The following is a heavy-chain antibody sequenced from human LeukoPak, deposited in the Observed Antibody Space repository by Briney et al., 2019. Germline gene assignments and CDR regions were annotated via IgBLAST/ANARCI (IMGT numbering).Heavy chain of an antibody. V-gene: IGHV1-2*02. CDR3: ARDGGDGYNFYY. CDR2: INPNGGVT. CDR1: GYTFSGYY. Sequence: GASVKVSCKASGYTFSGYYMHWLRQAPGQGLEWMGWINPNGGVTNYAQKFQGRVTMTRDTSINTAYMELSRLRSDDTAVYYCARDGGDGYNFYYWGQGTLVTVSS. J-gene: IGHJ4*02. D-gene: IGHD5-24*01.